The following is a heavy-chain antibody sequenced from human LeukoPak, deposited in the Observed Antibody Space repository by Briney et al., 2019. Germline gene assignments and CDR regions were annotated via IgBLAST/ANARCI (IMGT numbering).Heavy chain of an antibody. V-gene: IGHV4-39*01. D-gene: IGHD1-26*01. CDR1: GGSISSGSYY. Sequence: SETLSLTCTVSGGSISSGSYYRSWIRQPAGKGLEWIGSIYYSGSTYYNPSLKSRVTISVDTSKNQFSLKLSSVTAADTAVYYCARWDEYYFDYWGQGTLVTVSS. CDR3: ARWDEYYFDY. CDR2: IYYSGST. J-gene: IGHJ4*02.